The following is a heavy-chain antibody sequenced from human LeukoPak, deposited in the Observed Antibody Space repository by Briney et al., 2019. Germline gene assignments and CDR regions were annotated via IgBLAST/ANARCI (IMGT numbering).Heavy chain of an antibody. CDR1: GYTFTSYG. V-gene: IGHV1-2*02. Sequence: ASVKVSCKASGYTFTSYGISWVRQAPGQGLEWMGWISPNSGGTNYAQEFQGRVTMTRDTSISTAYMELSRLRSDDTAVYYCARDGSGYDSDYYYMDVWGKGTTVTISS. CDR3: ARDGSGYDSDYYYMDV. CDR2: ISPNSGGT. D-gene: IGHD5-12*01. J-gene: IGHJ6*03.